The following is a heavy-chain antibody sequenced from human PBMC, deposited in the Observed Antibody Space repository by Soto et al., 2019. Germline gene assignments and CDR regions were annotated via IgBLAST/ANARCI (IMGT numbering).Heavy chain of an antibody. CDR2: IYYSGST. J-gene: IGHJ4*02. Sequence: SETLSLTCSVSGSSISRSSYSWGWVRQPPGEGLEWIGYIYYSGSTNYNPSLKSRVTISVDTPKNQFSLKLSSVTAAATAVYYCARVFSSTQQLVDLVFDYWGQGTLVTVSS. CDR3: ARVFSSTQQLVDLVFDY. V-gene: IGHV4-61*05. CDR1: GSSISRSSYS. D-gene: IGHD6-13*01.